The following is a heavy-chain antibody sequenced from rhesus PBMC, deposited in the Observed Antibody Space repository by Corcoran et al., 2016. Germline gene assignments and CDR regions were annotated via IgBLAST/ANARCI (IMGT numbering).Heavy chain of an antibody. CDR2: IEGNMAGT. D-gene: IGHD2-2*01. J-gene: IGHJ5-1*01. CDR3: ARVPSSGGLIVRVLLFDV. CDR1: GGSLSGSY. V-gene: IGHV4-81*01. Sequence: QVQLQESGPGLVKPSETLSLPCTVSGGSLSGSYWTWIRQPPGTALEWVGNIEGNMAGTNYNPSLKSRVTISKDTSKNQCSLKLSAVTAADTAVYYCARVPSSGGLIVRVLLFDVWGPGVLVTVFS.